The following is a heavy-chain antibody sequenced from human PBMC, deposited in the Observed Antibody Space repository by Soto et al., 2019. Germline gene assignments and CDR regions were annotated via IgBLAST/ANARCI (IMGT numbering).Heavy chain of an antibody. CDR3: AADRSSVGDWYFDL. Sequence: ASVKVSCKASGFTFTSSAVQCVRQARGQRLEWIGWIVVGSGNTNYAQKFQERVTITRDMSTSTAYMELSSLRSEDTAVYYCAADRSSVGDWYFDLWGRGTLVTVSS. CDR2: IVVGSGNT. D-gene: IGHD3-10*01. CDR1: GFTFTSSA. V-gene: IGHV1-58*01. J-gene: IGHJ2*01.